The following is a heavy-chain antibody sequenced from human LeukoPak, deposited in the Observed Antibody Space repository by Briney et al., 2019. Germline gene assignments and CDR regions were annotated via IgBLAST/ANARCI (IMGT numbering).Heavy chain of an antibody. CDR1: GFTFSSYA. V-gene: IGHV3-30*04. CDR3: ARDRTTSGGAAFDI. Sequence: PGRSLRLSCAASGFTFSSYAMQWVRQAPGQGLEWVAVISYDGNNKYYADPVKGRFTISRDNSKNTLYLQVSSLRTDDTAMYYCARDRTTSGGAAFDIWGQGTMVTVSS. J-gene: IGHJ3*02. CDR2: ISYDGNNK. D-gene: IGHD3-16*01.